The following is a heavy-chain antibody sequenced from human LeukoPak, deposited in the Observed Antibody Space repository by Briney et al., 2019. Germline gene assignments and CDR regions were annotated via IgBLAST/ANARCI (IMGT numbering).Heavy chain of an antibody. D-gene: IGHD6-19*01. CDR2: IASDGGAK. CDR3: AREATWGQWYFDH. Sequence: GGSLRLSRVASGFSFSNHGMHWVRQAPGKGLEWVSVIASDGGAKFYADSVKGRFTLSRDNSKNMFFLQMNFLTVEDTAIYYCAREATWGQWYFDHWGQGTPVTVSS. CDR1: GFSFSNHG. J-gene: IGHJ4*02. V-gene: IGHV3-30*03.